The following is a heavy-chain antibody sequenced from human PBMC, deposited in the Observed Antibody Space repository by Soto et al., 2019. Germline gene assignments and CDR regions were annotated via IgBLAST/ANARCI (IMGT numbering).Heavy chain of an antibody. CDR2: IYPGDSGT. J-gene: IGHJ3*02. D-gene: IGHD6-6*01. CDR3: ARRNASSGLDDAFDI. Sequence: GESLKISCKGSGYSFTSYWIGWVRQMPGKGLEWMGIIYPGDSGTRYSPSFQGQVTISAEKSISTAYLQWSSLKASDTAMYYCARRNASSGLDDAFDICGQGTMVTVSS. CDR1: GYSFTSYW. V-gene: IGHV5-51*01.